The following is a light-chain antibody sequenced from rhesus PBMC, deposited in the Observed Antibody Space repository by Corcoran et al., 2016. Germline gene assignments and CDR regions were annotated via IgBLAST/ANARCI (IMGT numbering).Light chain of an antibody. CDR2: EAS. Sequence: DIQMTQSPSSLSASVGDRVTITCRASQGITNDLAWYQQKPGETLKLLIYEASILQSGIPSRFSGSGSGTDFTLTISSLQSEDFATYYCQHYYSTPYSFGQGTKVEIK. CDR3: QHYYSTPYS. CDR1: QGITND. V-gene: IGKV1-25*01. J-gene: IGKJ2*01.